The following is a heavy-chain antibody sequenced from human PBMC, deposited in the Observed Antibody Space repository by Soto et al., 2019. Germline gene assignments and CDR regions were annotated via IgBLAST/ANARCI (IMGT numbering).Heavy chain of an antibody. CDR1: GFTLSSYW. V-gene: IGHV3-74*01. Sequence: GGSLRLSCAASGFTLSSYWMHCVRQVPGEGLVWVSRINSDGRITNYADSVKGRFTISRDNAKNTLYLQMNSLRAEDTAVYYCARGPPGQYGFDIWGQGTMVTVSS. CDR3: ARGPPGQYGFDI. J-gene: IGHJ3*02. CDR2: INSDGRIT. D-gene: IGHD3-10*01.